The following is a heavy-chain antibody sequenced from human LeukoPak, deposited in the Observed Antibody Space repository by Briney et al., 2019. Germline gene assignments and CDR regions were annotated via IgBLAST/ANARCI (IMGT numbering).Heavy chain of an antibody. J-gene: IGHJ6*02. CDR3: ARDGPLSSWYYYYGMDV. D-gene: IGHD6-13*01. CDR2: IKQDGSEK. V-gene: IGHV3-7*01. CDR1: GFTFSSYW. Sequence: GGSLRLSCAASGFTFSSYWMSWVRQAPGKGLEWVANIKQDGSEKYYVDSVKGRFTISRDNAKNSLYLQMNSLRAEDTAAYYCARDGPLSSWYYYYGMDVWGQGTTVTVSS.